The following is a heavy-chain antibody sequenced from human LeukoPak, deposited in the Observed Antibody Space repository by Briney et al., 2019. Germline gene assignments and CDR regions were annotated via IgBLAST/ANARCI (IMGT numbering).Heavy chain of an antibody. CDR1: GFTFSSYA. J-gene: IGHJ4*02. CDR2: ISGSGGST. V-gene: IGHV3-23*01. Sequence: GGSLRLSCAAPGFTFSSYAMSWVRQAPGKGLEWVSAISGSGGSTYYADSVKGRFTISRDNSKNTLYLQMNSLRAEDTAVYYCAKGPRGTGGLFDYWGQGTLVTVSS. D-gene: IGHD1-1*01. CDR3: AKGPRGTGGLFDY.